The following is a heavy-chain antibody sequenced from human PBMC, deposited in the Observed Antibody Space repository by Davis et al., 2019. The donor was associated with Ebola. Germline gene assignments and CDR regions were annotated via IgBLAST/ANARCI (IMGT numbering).Heavy chain of an antibody. CDR1: GGSISSYY. CDR3: ARQYYKPYCGGDCPYYFDY. V-gene: IGHV4-59*08. J-gene: IGHJ4*02. D-gene: IGHD2-21*02. Sequence: SETLSLTCTVSGGSISSYYWSWIRQPPGKGLEWIGYIYYSGSTNYNPSLKSRVTISVDTSKNQFSLKLSSVTAADTAVYYCARQYYKPYCGGDCPYYFDYWGQGTLVTVSS. CDR2: IYYSGST.